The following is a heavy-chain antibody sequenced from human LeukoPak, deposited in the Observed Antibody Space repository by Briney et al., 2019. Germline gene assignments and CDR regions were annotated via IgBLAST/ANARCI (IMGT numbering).Heavy chain of an antibody. V-gene: IGHV1-2*02. D-gene: IGHD6-19*01. CDR1: GYTFTGYY. J-gene: IGHJ4*02. Sequence: GASVKVSCKAFGYTFTGYYMHWGRQAPGQGLEWMGWINPNSGDTNYAQKFQGRVTMTRDTSISTAYMELSRLRSDDTAVYYCARAVAGFDHWGQGTLVTVSS. CDR3: ARAVAGFDH. CDR2: INPNSGDT.